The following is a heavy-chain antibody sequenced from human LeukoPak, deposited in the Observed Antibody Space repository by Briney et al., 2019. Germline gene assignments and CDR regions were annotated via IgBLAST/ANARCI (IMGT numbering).Heavy chain of an antibody. CDR2: IIPILGIA. CDR3: ARDARIGSYFKSTPYWYFDL. V-gene: IGHV1-69*04. J-gene: IGHJ2*01. D-gene: IGHD1-26*01. Sequence: SVKVSCKASGGTFSSYAISWVRQAPGHGLEWMGRIIPILGIANYAQKFQGRVTITADKSTSTAYMELSSLRSEDTAVYYCARDARIGSYFKSTPYWYFDLWGRGTLVTVSS. CDR1: GGTFSSYA.